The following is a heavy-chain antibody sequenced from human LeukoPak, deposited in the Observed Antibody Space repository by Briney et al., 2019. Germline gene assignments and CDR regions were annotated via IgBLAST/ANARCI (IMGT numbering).Heavy chain of an antibody. Sequence: GGSLRLSCAASGFTFSSYAMHWVRQAPGKGLEWVAVISYDGSNKYYADSVEGRFTISRDNSKNTLYLQMNSLRAEDTAVYYCARGLAYYYDSSGYYSYPHYYYMDVWGKGTTVTVSS. CDR2: ISYDGSNK. CDR1: GFTFSSYA. D-gene: IGHD3-22*01. J-gene: IGHJ6*03. CDR3: ARGLAYYYDSSGYYSYPHYYYMDV. V-gene: IGHV3-30*04.